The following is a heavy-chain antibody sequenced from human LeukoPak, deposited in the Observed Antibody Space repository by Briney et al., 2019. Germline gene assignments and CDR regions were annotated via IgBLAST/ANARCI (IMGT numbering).Heavy chain of an antibody. Sequence: SETLSLTCTVSGGSVRSYYWSWIRQPAGKGLEWIGQIYTSGTSNYNPSLKSRVTMSVDTSKNQFSLKLSSVTAADTAVYYCARETYGIAAAGRIDYWGQGTLVTVSS. V-gene: IGHV4-4*07. D-gene: IGHD6-13*01. CDR2: IYTSGTS. CDR1: GGSVRSYY. J-gene: IGHJ4*02. CDR3: ARETYGIAAAGRIDY.